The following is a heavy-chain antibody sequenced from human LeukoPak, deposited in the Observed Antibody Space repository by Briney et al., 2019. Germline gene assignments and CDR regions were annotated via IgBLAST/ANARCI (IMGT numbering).Heavy chain of an antibody. CDR1: GFTFSRYT. CDR3: VKGLVVAGPCYYYGLDV. J-gene: IGHJ6*02. Sequence: GGSLRLSCSASGFTFSRYTMHWVRQAPGKGLEYVSAISSNGGATYYADSMKGRFTISRDNSKNTLYLQMSSLRAEDTAVYYCVKGLVVAGPCYYYGLDVWGQGTTVTVSS. CDR2: ISSNGGAT. V-gene: IGHV3-64D*09. D-gene: IGHD6-19*01.